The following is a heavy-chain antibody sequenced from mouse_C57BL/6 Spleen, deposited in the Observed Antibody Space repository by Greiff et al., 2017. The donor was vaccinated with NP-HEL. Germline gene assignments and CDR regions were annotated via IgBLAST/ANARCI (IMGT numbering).Heavy chain of an antibody. CDR1: GYSFTDYN. V-gene: IGHV1-39*01. CDR3: ARGFYYGSSPHWYFDV. Sequence: EVHLVESEPELVKPGASVKISCKASGYSFTDYNMNWVKQSNGKSLEWIGVINPNYGTTSYNQKFKGKATLTVDQSSSTAYMQLNSLTSEDSAVYYCARGFYYGSSPHWYFDVWGTGTTVTVSS. D-gene: IGHD1-1*01. J-gene: IGHJ1*03. CDR2: INPNYGTT.